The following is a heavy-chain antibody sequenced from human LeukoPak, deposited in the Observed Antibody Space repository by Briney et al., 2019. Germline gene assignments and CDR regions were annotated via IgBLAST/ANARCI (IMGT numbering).Heavy chain of an antibody. CDR2: ISGSGGST. CDR1: GFTISNYG. V-gene: IGHV3-23*01. Sequence: GGSLRLSCAASGFTISNYGVHWVRQAPGKGLEWVSAISGSGGSTYYADSVKGRFTISRDNSKNTLYLQMNSLRAEDTAVYYCARDSITARGDYWGQGTLVTVSS. D-gene: IGHD6-13*01. CDR3: ARDSITARGDY. J-gene: IGHJ4*02.